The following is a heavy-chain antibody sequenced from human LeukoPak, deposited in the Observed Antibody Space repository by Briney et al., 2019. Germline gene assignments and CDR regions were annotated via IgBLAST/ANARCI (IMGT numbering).Heavy chain of an antibody. CDR1: GFTFSSYW. J-gene: IGHJ4*02. D-gene: IGHD2-15*01. CDR3: ARGSGAAAY. CDR2: ITSSSGYI. V-gene: IGHV3-21*01. Sequence: GGSLRLSCAASGFTFSSYWMSWVRQTPGKGLEWISSITSSSGYIYSADSAKGRFTISRDNAKNSLYLEMNSLRVEDTAVYYCARGSGAAAYWGQGTLVTVSS.